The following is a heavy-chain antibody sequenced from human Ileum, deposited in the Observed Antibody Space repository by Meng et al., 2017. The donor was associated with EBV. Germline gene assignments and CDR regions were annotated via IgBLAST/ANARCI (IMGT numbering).Heavy chain of an antibody. V-gene: IGHV4-4*03. CDR2: TSHSGST. CDR1: GGPIRSSNW. J-gene: IGHJ4*02. D-gene: IGHD3-22*01. Sequence: GSRQGSGPGLFQLRETLSLACSVSGGPIRSSNWWSWARQPPGQGLEWIGETSHSGSTHYSPSLKSRVTISLDKSKNQLSLKLNSVTAADTAVYYCASSDYYRSDYWGQGTLVTVSS. CDR3: ASSDYYRSDY.